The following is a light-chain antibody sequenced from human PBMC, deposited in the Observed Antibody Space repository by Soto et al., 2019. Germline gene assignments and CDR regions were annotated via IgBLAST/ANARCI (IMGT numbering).Light chain of an antibody. CDR1: SSDVGNYNH. Sequence: QSALTQPASVSGSPGQSVTISCTGTSSDVGNYNHVSWYQQHPGKAPKLMIYEATQRPSGVSNRFSGSKSGNTASLTISGLQAEDEADYFCSSYVGDSAYAFGTGTKLTVL. J-gene: IGLJ1*01. CDR3: SSYVGDSAYA. CDR2: EAT. V-gene: IGLV2-23*01.